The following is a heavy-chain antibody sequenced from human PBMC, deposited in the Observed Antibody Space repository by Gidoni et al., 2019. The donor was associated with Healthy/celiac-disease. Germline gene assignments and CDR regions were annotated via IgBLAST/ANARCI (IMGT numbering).Heavy chain of an antibody. J-gene: IGHJ6*02. V-gene: IGHV2-26*01. CDR3: ARTTPYCSGGSCYLYYYYGMDV. CDR1: GFSLSNARMG. CDR2: IFSNDEK. Sequence: QVTLKESGPVLVKPTETLTLTCTVSGFSLSNARMGVSWLRQPPGKALEWLAHIFSNDEKSYSTSLKSRLTISKDTSKSQVVLTMTNMDPVDTATYYCARTTPYCSGGSCYLYYYYGMDVWGQGTTVTVSS. D-gene: IGHD2-15*01.